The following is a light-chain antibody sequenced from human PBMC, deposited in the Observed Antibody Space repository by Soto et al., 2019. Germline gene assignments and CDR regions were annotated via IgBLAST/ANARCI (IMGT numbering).Light chain of an antibody. Sequence: QSVLTQSSSASASLGSSVKLTCTLSSGHNKYTIAWHQQQPGKAPRYLMKVEGSGSYNKGSGVPDRFSGSSSGADRYFTIANLQPEDEADYYCETWDSNTRVFGGGTKLTVL. J-gene: IGLJ3*02. CDR1: SGHNKYT. CDR2: VEGSGSY. CDR3: ETWDSNTRV. V-gene: IGLV4-60*03.